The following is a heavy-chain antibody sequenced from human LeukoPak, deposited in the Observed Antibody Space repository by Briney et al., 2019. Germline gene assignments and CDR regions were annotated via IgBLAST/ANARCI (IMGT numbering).Heavy chain of an antibody. J-gene: IGHJ4*02. D-gene: IGHD3-22*01. CDR2: INPNSGGT. CDR3: AREAYYYDSSGYYYGY. CDR1: GYTFTDHY. Sequence: ASVKVSCKASGYTFTDHYIHWVRQAPGQGLEWMGWINPNSGGTNYAQKFQGRVTMTRDTSISTAYMELSRLRSDDTAVYYCAREAYYYDSSGYYYGYWGQGTLVTVSS. V-gene: IGHV1-2*02.